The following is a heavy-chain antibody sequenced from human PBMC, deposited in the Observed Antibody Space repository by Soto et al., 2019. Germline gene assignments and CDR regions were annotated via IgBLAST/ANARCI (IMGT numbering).Heavy chain of an antibody. J-gene: IGHJ3*02. CDR3: ARDTTIGIAAAGTGAFDI. D-gene: IGHD6-13*01. CDR2: IYSGGST. V-gene: IGHV3-53*01. CDR1: GFTVSSNY. Sequence: GESLKISCAASGFTVSSNYMSWVRQAPGKGLEWVSVIYSGGSTYYADSVKGRFTISRDNSKNTLYLQMNSLRAEDTAVYYCARDTTIGIAAAGTGAFDIWGQGTMVTVSS.